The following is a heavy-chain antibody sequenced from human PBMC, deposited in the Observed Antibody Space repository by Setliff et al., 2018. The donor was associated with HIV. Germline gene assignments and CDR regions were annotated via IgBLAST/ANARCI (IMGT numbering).Heavy chain of an antibody. CDR1: GGTFSSYA. Sequence: ASVKVSCKASGGTFSSYAISWVRQAPGQGLEWMGGIIPILGIANYAQKFQGRVTITTDESTSTAYMELSSLRSEDTALYYCAKNTPSIINYPYYYYMDVWGKGTTVTVSS. J-gene: IGHJ6*03. CDR2: IIPILGIA. CDR3: AKNTPSIINYPYYYYMDV. V-gene: IGHV1-69*10. D-gene: IGHD1-7*01.